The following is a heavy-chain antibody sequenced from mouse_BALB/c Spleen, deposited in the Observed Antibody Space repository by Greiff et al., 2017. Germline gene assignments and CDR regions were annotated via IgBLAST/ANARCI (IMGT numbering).Heavy chain of an antibody. D-gene: IGHD2-4*01. J-gene: IGHJ3*01. CDR1: GFTFSSYT. Sequence: EVHLVESGGGLVQPGGSRKLSCAASGFTFSSYTMSWVRQTPEKRLEWVAYISNGGGSTYYPDTVKGRFTISRDNAKNTLYLQMSSLKSEDTAMYYCARHGLGGFAYWGQGTLVTVSA. V-gene: IGHV5-12-2*01. CDR3: ARHGLGGFAY. CDR2: ISNGGGST.